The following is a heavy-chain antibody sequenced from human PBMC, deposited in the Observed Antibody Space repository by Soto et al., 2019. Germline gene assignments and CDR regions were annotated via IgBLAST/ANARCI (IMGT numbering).Heavy chain of an antibody. CDR1: GYSFHNSG. CDR2: ISVFNGYA. D-gene: IGHD1-1*01. CDR3: SKSGTTWFAF. Sequence: ASVKVSCKTSGYSFHNSGISWVRQAPGQGLEWMGWISVFNGYAHSAQKFQGRVIMTADTFTSTAYMELRGLRSDDTAMYYCSKSGTTWFAFWGQGTLVTVSS. J-gene: IGHJ5*01. V-gene: IGHV1-18*01.